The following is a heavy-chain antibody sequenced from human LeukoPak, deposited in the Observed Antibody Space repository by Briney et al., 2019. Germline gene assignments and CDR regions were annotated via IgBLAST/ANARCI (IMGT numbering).Heavy chain of an antibody. CDR3: ARDRDYSASGSPDY. V-gene: IGHV3-66*01. CDR1: GFIVSNHY. CDR2: IYGGAYT. D-gene: IGHD3-10*01. J-gene: IGHJ4*02. Sequence: GGSLRLSCAASGFIVSNHYMNWVRQAPGKGPEWVSTIYGGAYTFYTDSVRGRFTISRDNSKNTLFLQMNSLRDEDTAVYWCARDRDYSASGSPDYWGQGTLVTVSS.